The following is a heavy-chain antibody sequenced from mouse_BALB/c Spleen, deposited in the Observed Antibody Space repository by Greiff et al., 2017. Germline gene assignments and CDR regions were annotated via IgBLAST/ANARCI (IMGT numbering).Heavy chain of an antibody. CDR1: GYAFSSSW. D-gene: IGHD2-3*01. J-gene: IGHJ3*01. CDR2: IYPGDGDT. V-gene: IGHV1-82*01. Sequence: QVQLQHSGPELVKPGASVKISCKASGYAFSSSWMNWVKQRPGQGLEWIGRIYPGDGDTNYNGKFKGKATLTADKSSSTAYMQLSSLTSVDSAVYFCAREVDGSPFAYWGQGTLVTVSA. CDR3: AREVDGSPFAY.